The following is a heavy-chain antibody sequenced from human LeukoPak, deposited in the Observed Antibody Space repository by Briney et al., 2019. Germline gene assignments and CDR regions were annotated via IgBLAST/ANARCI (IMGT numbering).Heavy chain of an antibody. Sequence: SETLSLTCTVSGGSISSSSYYWGWIRQPPGKGLEWPGSIYYSGSTLYNPSLTGRVTISVDPSKNQFSLRLNSVTAADTAVYYCARQLGAYSYPFDIWGQGTKVTVSS. V-gene: IGHV4-39*01. D-gene: IGHD3-16*01. CDR2: IYYSGST. CDR3: ARQLGAYSYPFDI. J-gene: IGHJ3*02. CDR1: GGSISSSSYY.